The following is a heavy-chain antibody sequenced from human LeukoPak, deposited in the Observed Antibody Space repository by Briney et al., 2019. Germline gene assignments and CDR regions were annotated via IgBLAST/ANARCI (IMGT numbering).Heavy chain of an antibody. CDR2: INDSGST. V-gene: IGHV4-34*01. Sequence: SSETLSLTCAVYGGSFSGYYWSWIRQPPGKGPEWIGEINDSGSTSCSPSLKSRVSISVDTSKNQFSLKLSSVTAADTAVYYCARVIDYDISGYYLGYWGQGTRVTVSS. J-gene: IGHJ4*02. D-gene: IGHD3-22*01. CDR3: ARVIDYDISGYYLGY. CDR1: GGSFSGYY.